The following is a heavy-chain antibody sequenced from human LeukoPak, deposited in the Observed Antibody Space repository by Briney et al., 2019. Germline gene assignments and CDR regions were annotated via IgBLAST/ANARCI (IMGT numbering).Heavy chain of an antibody. V-gene: IGHV3-30*02. CDR2: IRYDETNK. Sequence: PGGSLRLSCAASGYTFRRNGMHWVRQAPGKGLEWVAFIRYDETNKYYADSVRGRFTISRDNSKNTLYLQMNSLRAEDTAVYYCAKVGYCSTTICYALEYWGQGTQVTVSS. D-gene: IGHD2-2*03. J-gene: IGHJ4*02. CDR3: AKVGYCSTTICYALEY. CDR1: GYTFRRNG.